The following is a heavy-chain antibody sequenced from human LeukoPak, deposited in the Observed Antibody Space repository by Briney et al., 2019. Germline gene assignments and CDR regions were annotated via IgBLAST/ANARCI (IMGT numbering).Heavy chain of an antibody. CDR2: INPSGSST. J-gene: IGHJ5*02. CDR1: GGTFSSYD. D-gene: IGHD1-26*01. CDR3: ARDNSVGETAWWFDP. V-gene: IGHV1-46*01. Sequence: ASVKVSCKASGGTFSSYDINWVRQATGQGLEWMGLINPSGSSTTYAQKFQGRVTMTRDMFTSTDYMELTSLTSDDTAVYYCARDNSVGETAWWFDPWGQGTLVTVSS.